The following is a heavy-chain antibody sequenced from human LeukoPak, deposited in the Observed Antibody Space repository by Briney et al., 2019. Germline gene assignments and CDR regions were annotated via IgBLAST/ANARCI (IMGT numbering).Heavy chain of an antibody. D-gene: IGHD6-13*01. V-gene: IGHV3-20*04. CDR2: INWNGGST. J-gene: IGHJ4*02. CDR1: GFTFDDYG. CDR3: ARSPIAAAGTAFDY. Sequence: PGGSLRLSCAASGFTFDDYGMSWVRQAPGKGLEWVSGINWNGGSTGYADSVKGRFTISRDNAKNSLYLQMNSLRAEDTAVYYCARSPIAAAGTAFDYWGQGTLVTVSS.